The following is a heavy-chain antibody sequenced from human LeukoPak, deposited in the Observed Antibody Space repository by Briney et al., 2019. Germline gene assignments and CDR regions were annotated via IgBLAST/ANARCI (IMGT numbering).Heavy chain of an antibody. CDR3: ARGSLGTHYHDSSGYGE. J-gene: IGHJ1*01. CDR2: ISAYNGNT. CDR1: GYTFTSYG. Sequence: EASVKVSCKASGYTFTSYGISWVRQAPGQGLEWMGWISAYNGNTNYAQKLQGRVTMTTDTSTSTAYMELRSLRSDDTAVYYCARGSLGTHYHDSSGYGEWGQGTLVTVSS. D-gene: IGHD3-22*01. V-gene: IGHV1-18*01.